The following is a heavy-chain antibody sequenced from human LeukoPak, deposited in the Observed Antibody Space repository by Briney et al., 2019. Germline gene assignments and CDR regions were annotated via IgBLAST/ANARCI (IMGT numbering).Heavy chain of an antibody. V-gene: IGHV4-34*01. Sequence: SETLSLTCAVYGGSFSGYYWSWIRQPPGEGLEWIGEINHSGSTNYNPSLKSRVTISVDTPKNQFSLKLSSVTAADTAVYYYARLGHSSGYNYAFDIWGQGTMVTVSS. CDR1: GGSFSGYY. D-gene: IGHD3-22*01. CDR2: INHSGST. J-gene: IGHJ3*02. CDR3: ARLGHSSGYNYAFDI.